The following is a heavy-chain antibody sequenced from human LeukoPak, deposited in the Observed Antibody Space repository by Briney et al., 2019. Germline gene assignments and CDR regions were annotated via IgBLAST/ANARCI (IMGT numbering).Heavy chain of an antibody. Sequence: EASVKVSCKASGHTFTSYDINWVRQATGQGLEWMGWMNPNSGNTGYAQKFQGRVTMTRNTSISTAYMELSSLRSEDTAVYYCARRVAARRVDDYWGQGTLVTVSS. CDR3: ARRVAARRVDDY. CDR2: MNPNSGNT. CDR1: GHTFTSYD. D-gene: IGHD6-6*01. J-gene: IGHJ4*02. V-gene: IGHV1-8*01.